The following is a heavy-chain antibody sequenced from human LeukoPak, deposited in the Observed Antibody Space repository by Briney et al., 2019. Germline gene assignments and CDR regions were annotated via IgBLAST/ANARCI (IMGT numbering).Heavy chain of an antibody. Sequence: PGRSLRLSCAASGFTFSSYGMHWVRQAPGRGLEWVAVISYDGSNKYYADSVKGRFTISRDNSKNTLYLQMNSLRAEDTAVYYCAKDPSYGDYVGCFDYWGQGTLVTVSS. D-gene: IGHD4-17*01. J-gene: IGHJ4*02. CDR3: AKDPSYGDYVGCFDY. CDR2: ISYDGSNK. V-gene: IGHV3-30*18. CDR1: GFTFSSYG.